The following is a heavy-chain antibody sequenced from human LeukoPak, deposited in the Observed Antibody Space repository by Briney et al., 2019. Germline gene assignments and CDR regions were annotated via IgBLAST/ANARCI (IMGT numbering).Heavy chain of an antibody. D-gene: IGHD3-10*01. CDR3: ARDSGRFDVFDI. CDR1: GFTFSTYA. CDR2: ISYDGSNK. V-gene: IGHV3-30*14. J-gene: IGHJ3*02. Sequence: GRSLRLSCAASGFTFSTYAMHWVRQGPGKGLEWVAVISYDGSNKYYADSVKGRFTISRDNSKNTLYLQMNSLRAEDTAVYYCARDSGRFDVFDIWGQGTMVTVSS.